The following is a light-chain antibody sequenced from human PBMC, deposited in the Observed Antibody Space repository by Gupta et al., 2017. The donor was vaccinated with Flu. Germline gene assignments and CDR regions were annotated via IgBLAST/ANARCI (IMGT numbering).Light chain of an antibody. CDR3: QQYYNWPPA. CDR2: GAS. V-gene: IGKV3D-15*01. CDR1: QSVSSN. J-gene: IGKJ4*01. Sequence: IVMTQSPATLSVSPGERATLSCRASQSVSSNLAWYQQKPGQAPRLLIYGASTRATGIPARFSGSGSGTEFTHTISSLQAEDFAVYYCQQYYNWPPAFGGGTKVEIK.